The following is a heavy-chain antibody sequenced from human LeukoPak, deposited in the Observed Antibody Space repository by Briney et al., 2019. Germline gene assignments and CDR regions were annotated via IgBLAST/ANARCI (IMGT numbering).Heavy chain of an antibody. CDR2: IIPIFGIA. J-gene: IGHJ6*02. Sequence: ASVKVSCKASGGTFSSYAISWVRQAPGQGLEWMGRIIPIFGIANYAQKFQGRVTITADKSTSTAYMELSSLRSEDTAVYYCARVVTTPPEYYYYGMDVWGQGTTVTVSS. CDR3: ARVVTTPPEYYYYGMDV. V-gene: IGHV1-69*04. D-gene: IGHD5-12*01. CDR1: GGTFSSYA.